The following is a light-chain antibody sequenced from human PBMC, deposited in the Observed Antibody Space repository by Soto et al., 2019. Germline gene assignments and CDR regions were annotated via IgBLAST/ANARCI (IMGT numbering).Light chain of an antibody. J-gene: IGLJ1*01. CDR1: SSDVGKYDY. CDR3: SSYAGSTPYV. V-gene: IGLV2-8*01. CDR2: EVS. Sequence: QSALTQPPSASGSPGQSVTISCTGTSSDVGKYDYVSWFQHHPGKAPKLIIYEVSKRPSGVPDRFSGSKSGSTASLTVSGLQTEDEADYYCSSYAGSTPYVFGTGTKLTVL.